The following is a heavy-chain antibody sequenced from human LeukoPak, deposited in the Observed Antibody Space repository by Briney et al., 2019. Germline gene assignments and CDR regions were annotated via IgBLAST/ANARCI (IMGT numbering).Heavy chain of an antibody. CDR1: GYTFTGYY. J-gene: IGHJ4*02. Sequence: GASVKVSCKVSGYTFTGYYMHWVRQAPGQRLEWMGWISPNSGGTNYAQNFQGRVTMTRDTSISTAYMELSRLRSDDTAVYYCAREYYDSSGYYSYYFDYWGQGTLVTVSS. D-gene: IGHD3-22*01. CDR3: AREYYDSSGYYSYYFDY. V-gene: IGHV1-2*02. CDR2: ISPNSGGT.